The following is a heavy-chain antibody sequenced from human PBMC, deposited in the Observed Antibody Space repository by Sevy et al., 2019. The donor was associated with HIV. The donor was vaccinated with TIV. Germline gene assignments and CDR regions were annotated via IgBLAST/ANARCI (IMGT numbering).Heavy chain of an antibody. CDR1: GFTVSSNY. J-gene: IGHJ4*02. Sequence: GGSLRLSCAASGFTVSSNYMSWVRQAPGKGLEWVSVIYSGGSTYYADSVKGRFTISRDNSKNTLYIQMNSLRAEDTAVYYCARGVREYYDSSGYSLDYWGQGTLVTVSS. CDR3: ARGVREYYDSSGYSLDY. D-gene: IGHD3-22*01. V-gene: IGHV3-53*01. CDR2: IYSGGST.